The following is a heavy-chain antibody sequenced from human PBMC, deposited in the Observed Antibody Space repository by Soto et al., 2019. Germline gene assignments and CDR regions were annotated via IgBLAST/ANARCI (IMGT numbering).Heavy chain of an antibody. CDR2: ISSSSSYI. J-gene: IGHJ5*02. D-gene: IGHD1-26*01. CDR3: ATWDSNWFDP. V-gene: IGHV3-21*01. Sequence: EVQLVESGGGLVKPGGSLRLSCAASGFTFSTYSMNWVRQAPGKGLEWVSSISSSSSYIYYADSVKGSFTISRDNAKNSLYMQMDSLRVDDTAVYYCATWDSNWFDPWGQGTLVPVSS. CDR1: GFTFSTYS.